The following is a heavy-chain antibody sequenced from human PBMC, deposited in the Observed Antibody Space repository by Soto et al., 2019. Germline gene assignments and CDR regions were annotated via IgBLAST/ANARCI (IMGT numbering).Heavy chain of an antibody. V-gene: IGHV1-69*02. CDR2: IIPILGIA. CDR3: ARDPPNQWELLLADY. Sequence: SVKVSCKASGGTFSSYTISWVRQAPGQGLEWMGRIIPILGIANYAQKFHGRVTITADKSTSTNYMELSSLRSEDTAVYYCARDPPNQWELLLADYWGQGTLVTVSS. D-gene: IGHD1-26*01. J-gene: IGHJ4*02. CDR1: GGTFSSYT.